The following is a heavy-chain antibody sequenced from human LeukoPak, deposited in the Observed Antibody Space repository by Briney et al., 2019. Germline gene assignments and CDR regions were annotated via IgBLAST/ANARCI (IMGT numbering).Heavy chain of an antibody. Sequence: PSETLSLTCAAYGGSFSGYYWSWIRQPPGKGLEWIGEINHSGSTNYNPSLKSRVTISVDTSKNQFSLKLSSVTAADTAVYYCARGVVPAARPYYYYYYMDVWGKGTTVTVSS. D-gene: IGHD2-2*01. CDR1: GGSFSGYY. CDR2: INHSGST. J-gene: IGHJ6*03. V-gene: IGHV4-34*01. CDR3: ARGVVPAARPYYYYYYMDV.